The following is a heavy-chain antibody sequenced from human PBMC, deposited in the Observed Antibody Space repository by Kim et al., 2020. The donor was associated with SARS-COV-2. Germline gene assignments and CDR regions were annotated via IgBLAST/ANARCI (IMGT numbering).Heavy chain of an antibody. V-gene: IGHV3-23*01. J-gene: IGHJ4*02. CDR3: AKDPRLEWLSIYYFDY. Sequence: VKGRFTISRDKSKKTPYLQMSSLRAEDTAVYYCAKDPRLEWLSIYYFDYWGQGTLVTVSS. D-gene: IGHD3-3*01.